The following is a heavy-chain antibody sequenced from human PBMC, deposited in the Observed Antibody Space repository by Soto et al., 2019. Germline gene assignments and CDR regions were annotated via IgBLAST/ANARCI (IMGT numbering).Heavy chain of an antibody. CDR3: AREITIFENWFDP. CDR1: GYTFTGYY. J-gene: IGHJ5*02. Sequence: ASVKVSCKASGYTFTGYYMHWVRQAPGQGLEWMGWINPNSGGTNYAQKFQGWVTMTRDTSISTAYMELSRLRSDDTAVYYCAREITIFENWFDPWGQGTLVTVSS. CDR2: INPNSGGT. V-gene: IGHV1-2*04. D-gene: IGHD3-3*01.